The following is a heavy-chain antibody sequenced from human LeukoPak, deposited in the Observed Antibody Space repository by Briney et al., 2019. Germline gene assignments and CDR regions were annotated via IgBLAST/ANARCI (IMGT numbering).Heavy chain of an antibody. CDR3: ARDLRNVAVRDDAFDI. CDR1: GFTFSSYS. CDR2: ISSSSSYI. D-gene: IGHD6-19*01. V-gene: IGHV3-21*01. J-gene: IGHJ3*02. Sequence: GGSLRLSCAASGFTFSSYSMNWVRQAPGKGLEWVSSISSSSSYIYYADSVKGRFTISRDNAKNSLYLQMNSLRAEDTAVYYCARDLRNVAVRDDAFDIWGQGTMVTVSS.